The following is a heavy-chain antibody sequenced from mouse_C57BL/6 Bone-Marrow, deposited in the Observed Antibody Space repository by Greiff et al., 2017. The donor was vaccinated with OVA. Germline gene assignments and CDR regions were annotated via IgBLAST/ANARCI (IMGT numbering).Heavy chain of an antibody. CDR1: GFTFSSYA. Sequence: DVMLVESGEGLVKPGGSLKLSCAASGFTFSSYAMSWVRQTPEKRLEWVAYISSGGDYIYYADTVKGRFTISRDNARNTLYLHMSSLKSEDTAMYYCTREGNYYGSSYGYFDYWGQGTTLTVSS. CDR3: TREGNYYGSSYGYFDY. J-gene: IGHJ2*01. D-gene: IGHD1-1*01. V-gene: IGHV5-9-1*02. CDR2: ISSGGDYI.